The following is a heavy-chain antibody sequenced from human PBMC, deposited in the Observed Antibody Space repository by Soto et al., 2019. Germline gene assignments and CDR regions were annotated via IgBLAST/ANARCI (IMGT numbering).Heavy chain of an antibody. V-gene: IGHV3-30*18. Sequence: GGSLRLSCEASGFTFSSYGIHWVRQAPGKGLEWVTVISYDGSSKDYADSVKGRFTIPRANSKNTVFLQMNSLRVEDTAVYYCAKDNAEWLRYGGPTDHWGQGTLVTVSS. CDR1: GFTFSSYG. CDR3: AKDNAEWLRYGGPTDH. J-gene: IGHJ4*02. CDR2: ISYDGSSK. D-gene: IGHD5-12*01.